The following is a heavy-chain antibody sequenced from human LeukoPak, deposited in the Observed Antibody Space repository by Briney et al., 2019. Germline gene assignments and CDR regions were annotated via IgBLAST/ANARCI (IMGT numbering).Heavy chain of an antibody. Sequence: PSETLSLTCVAYGGSFSSYYWSWIRQPPGKRLEWIGEINYSGSTDYNPSLKSRVTISVDTSKNQFSLRLSSVTAADTAVYYCARGDNVLRFLEVDAFDIWGQGTMVTVCS. J-gene: IGHJ3*02. V-gene: IGHV4-34*01. CDR2: INYSGST. CDR1: GGSFSSYY. D-gene: IGHD3-3*01. CDR3: ARGDNVLRFLEVDAFDI.